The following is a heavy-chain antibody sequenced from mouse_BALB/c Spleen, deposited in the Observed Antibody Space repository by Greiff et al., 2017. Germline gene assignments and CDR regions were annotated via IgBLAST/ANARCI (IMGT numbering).Heavy chain of an antibody. CDR1: GYTFTSYW. V-gene: IGHV1S81*02. Sequence: QVQLQQPGAELVKPGASVKLSCKASGYTFTSYWMHWVKQRPGQGLEWIGEINPSNGRTNYNEKFKSKATLTVDKSSSTAYMQLSSLTSEDSAVYYCARSQRSYYFDYWGQGTTLTVSS. D-gene: IGHD1-1*01. J-gene: IGHJ2*01. CDR3: ARSQRSYYFDY. CDR2: INPSNGRT.